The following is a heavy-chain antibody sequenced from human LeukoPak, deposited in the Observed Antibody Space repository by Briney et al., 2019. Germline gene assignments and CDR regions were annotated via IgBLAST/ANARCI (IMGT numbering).Heavy chain of an antibody. CDR1: GYTFTSYA. V-gene: IGHV1-3*01. CDR3: AREPYYDFWSGPDY. Sequence: EASVKVSCEASGYTFTSYAMHWVRQAPGQRLEWMGWINAGNGNTKYSQKFQGRVTITRDTSASTAYMELSSLRSEDTAVYYCAREPYYDFWSGPDYWGQGTLVTVSS. CDR2: INAGNGNT. D-gene: IGHD3-3*01. J-gene: IGHJ4*02.